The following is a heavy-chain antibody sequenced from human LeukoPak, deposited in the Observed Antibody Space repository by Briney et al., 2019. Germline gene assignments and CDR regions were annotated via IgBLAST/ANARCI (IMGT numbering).Heavy chain of an antibody. CDR1: GFTFSSYG. V-gene: IGHV3-30*18. Sequence: GRSLRLSCEASGFTFSSYGMHWVRQAPGKGLEWVAVISYDGSNKYYADSVKGRFTLSRDNSKNTLYLQMNSLRAEDTAVYYCAKGGYYDSSGYFTIDYWGQGTLVTVSS. CDR3: AKGGYYDSSGYFTIDY. D-gene: IGHD3-22*01. CDR2: ISYDGSNK. J-gene: IGHJ4*02.